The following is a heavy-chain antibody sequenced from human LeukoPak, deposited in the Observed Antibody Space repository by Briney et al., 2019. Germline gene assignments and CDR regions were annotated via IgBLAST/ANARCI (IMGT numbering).Heavy chain of an antibody. CDR2: INPSSGGT. CDR3: ARDSDTNGGGS. Sequence: ASVKVSCEASGYTFTGYYIHWVRQAPGQGLEWMGRINPSSGGTNFAQKFQGRVTMTRDTSISTAYVELTGLRSDDTAVYYCARDSDTNGGGSWGQGTLVTVSS. D-gene: IGHD2-8*01. CDR1: GYTFTGYY. J-gene: IGHJ5*02. V-gene: IGHV1-2*06.